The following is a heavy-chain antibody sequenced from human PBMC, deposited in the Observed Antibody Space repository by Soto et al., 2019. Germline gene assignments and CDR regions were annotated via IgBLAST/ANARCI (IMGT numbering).Heavy chain of an antibody. Sequence: LRLSCAASGFTFSDYYMSWIRQAPGKGLEWVSYISSSGSTIYYADSVKGRFTISRDNAKNSLYLQMNSLRAEDTAVYYCARDSYYYDSSGYYSSYFDYWGQGTLVTVPQ. CDR1: GFTFSDYY. CDR2: ISSSGSTI. J-gene: IGHJ4*02. CDR3: ARDSYYYDSSGYYSSYFDY. V-gene: IGHV3-11*01. D-gene: IGHD3-22*01.